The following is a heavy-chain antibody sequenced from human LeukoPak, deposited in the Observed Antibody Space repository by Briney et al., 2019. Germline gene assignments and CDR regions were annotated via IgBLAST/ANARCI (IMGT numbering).Heavy chain of an antibody. D-gene: IGHD2-15*01. CDR2: IYYSGTT. CDR3: ARVNTQGVPSP. Sequence: PSETLSLTCTVSGGSITSRDYYWGWIRQPPGKGLGWIASIYYSGTTHYNPSHQSRVTMSVDTSKNQFSLKLSSVTAADTAVYYCARVNTQGVPSPWGQGILVTVSS. CDR1: GGSITSRDYY. V-gene: IGHV4-39*01. J-gene: IGHJ5*02.